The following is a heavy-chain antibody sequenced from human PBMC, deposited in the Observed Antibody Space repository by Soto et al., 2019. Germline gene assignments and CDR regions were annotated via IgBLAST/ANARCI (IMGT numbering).Heavy chain of an antibody. CDR3: EKDYGSSRYFFDY. D-gene: IGHD6-19*01. V-gene: IGHV3-23*01. CDR1: GCTFINYA. J-gene: IGHJ4*02. CDR2: ISGSGANT. Sequence: GSLRRSCTASGCTFINYAMSWVRQAPGEGLEWVSTISGSGANTHYADSVKGRFSISRDNSKNTLYIQMNSLRAEDTAVYYCEKDYGSSRYFFDYWGQGALVTVSS.